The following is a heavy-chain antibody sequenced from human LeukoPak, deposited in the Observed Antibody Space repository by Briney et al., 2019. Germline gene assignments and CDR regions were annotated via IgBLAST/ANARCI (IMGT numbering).Heavy chain of an antibody. CDR2: ISSSSSYI. J-gene: IGHJ4*02. Sequence: PGGSLRLSCAASGFTFSSYSMNWVRQAPGKGLEWVSSISSSSSYIYYADSVKGRFTISRDNATNSLYLKMNSLRAEDTAVYYCARGGNSGFDYWGQGTLVTVSS. CDR1: GFTFSSYS. D-gene: IGHD4-23*01. CDR3: ARGGNSGFDY. V-gene: IGHV3-21*01.